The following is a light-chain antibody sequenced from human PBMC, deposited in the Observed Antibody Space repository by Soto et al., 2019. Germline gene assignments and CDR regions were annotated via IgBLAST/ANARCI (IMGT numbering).Light chain of an antibody. CDR2: DKS. CDR3: QQYGSSALT. V-gene: IGKV3-20*01. CDR1: QSVNHN. Sequence: ESVLTQSPDTVSASPGERVSLSCRASQSVNHNLAWYLQKAGQAPRLLIYDKSSRAPGVPARFSGSGSGTDFTLTISRLEPEDFAVYYCQQYGSSALTFGGGTKVDIK. J-gene: IGKJ4*01.